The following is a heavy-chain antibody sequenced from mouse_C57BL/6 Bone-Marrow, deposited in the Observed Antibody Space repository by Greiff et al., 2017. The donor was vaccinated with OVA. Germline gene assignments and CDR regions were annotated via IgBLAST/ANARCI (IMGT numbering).Heavy chain of an antibody. CDR1: GYTFTSYW. V-gene: IGHV1-72*01. Sequence: VKLQQPGAELVKPGASVKLSCKASGYTFTSYWMHWVKQRPGRGLEWIGRIDPNSGGTKYNEKFKSKATLTVDKPSSTAYMQLSSLTSEDSAVYYCARSRQLRLRRNAMDYWGQGTSVTVSS. CDR3: ARSRQLRLRRNAMDY. D-gene: IGHD3-2*02. CDR2: IDPNSGGT. J-gene: IGHJ4*01.